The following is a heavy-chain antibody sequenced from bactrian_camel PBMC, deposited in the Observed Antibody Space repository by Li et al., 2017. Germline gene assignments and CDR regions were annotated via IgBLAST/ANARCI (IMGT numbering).Heavy chain of an antibody. CDR2: TYRDGTA. J-gene: IGHJ4*01. D-gene: IGHD1*01. V-gene: IGHV3S57*01. CDR1: ERTISGLC. Sequence: HVQLVESGGGSVEVGGSLRLSCDISERTISGLCRGWFRQAPGKEREGIAATYRDGTADYADSVKGRFTVSRDNPKITVYLQMDNLIIADTAVYNCATDAECDKVYMAGRGTQVTVS.